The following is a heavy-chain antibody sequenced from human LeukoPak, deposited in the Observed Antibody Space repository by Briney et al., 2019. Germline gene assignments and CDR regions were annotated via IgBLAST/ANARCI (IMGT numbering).Heavy chain of an antibody. CDR1: GFTFSIYG. J-gene: IGHJ4*02. Sequence: PGGSLRLYCAASGFTFSIYGMHWVRQAPGKGLEWVAFIRYDGSNKYYADSVKGRFTISRDDSKNTLYLQMNSLRAEDTAVYYCAKDSSSGWYVDGNYYFDYWGQGTLVIISS. D-gene: IGHD6-19*01. V-gene: IGHV3-30*02. CDR3: AKDSSSGWYVDGNYYFDY. CDR2: IRYDGSNK.